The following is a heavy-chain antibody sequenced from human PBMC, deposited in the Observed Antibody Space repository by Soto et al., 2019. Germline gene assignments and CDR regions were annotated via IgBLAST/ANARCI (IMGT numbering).Heavy chain of an antibody. D-gene: IGHD2-8*01. CDR2: ISVYTGNT. CDR1: GYSFTSYC. CDR3: ARDRCTTDRCYTHHFDV. J-gene: IGHJ6*02. V-gene: IGHV1-18*04. Sequence: ASVNVSCKSSGYSFTSYCVSWVRQAPGQGLECLGWISVYTGNTKQAQKFQDRVTLTTEASTNTAYMELRNLRSDDTAVYYCARDRCTTDRCYTHHFDVWGQGTTVTVSS.